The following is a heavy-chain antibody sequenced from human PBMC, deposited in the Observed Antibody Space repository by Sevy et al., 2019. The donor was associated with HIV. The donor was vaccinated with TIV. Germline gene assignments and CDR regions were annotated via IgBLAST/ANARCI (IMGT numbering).Heavy chain of an antibody. CDR1: GSTRFSKYS. CDR3: AADPDTPFQRSLDY. J-gene: IGHJ4*02. V-gene: IGHV3-48*02. Sequence: GGSLRLSCEASGSTRFSKYSMHWVRQAPGKGLEWISYISDSSRTSYYADSVRGRFTISRDNSKNSLYLVMNSLRDEDSAVYYCAADPDTPFQRSLDYWGQGALVTVSS. D-gene: IGHD5-18*01. CDR2: ISDSSRTS.